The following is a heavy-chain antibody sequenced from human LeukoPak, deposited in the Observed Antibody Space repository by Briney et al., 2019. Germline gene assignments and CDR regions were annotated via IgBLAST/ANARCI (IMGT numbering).Heavy chain of an antibody. CDR3: AKGGWLEY. V-gene: IGHV3-23*01. CDR2: LSVLGGST. J-gene: IGHJ4*02. D-gene: IGHD6-19*01. CDR1: GFTFSSYS. Sequence: GGSLRLSCAASGFTFSSYSMNWVRQPPGKGLEWVSALSVLGGSTYYADSVKGRFTSSRDNSKNTLYLQMSSLRAEDTAVYYCAKGGWLEYWGQGALVTVSS.